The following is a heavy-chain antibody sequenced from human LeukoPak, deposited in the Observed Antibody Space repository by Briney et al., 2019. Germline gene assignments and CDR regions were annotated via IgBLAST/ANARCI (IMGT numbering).Heavy chain of an antibody. CDR1: GFTFSSYG. CDR2: IRYDGSKK. J-gene: IGHJ4*02. D-gene: IGHD1-26*01. V-gene: IGHV3-30*02. Sequence: GGSLRLSCAASGFTFSSYGMHWVRQAPGMGLEWVTFIRYDGSKKYYADSVKGRFTISRDNSKNTLYLQMNSLRAEDTAVYYCAKDLRAGSLEYFDYWGQGTLVTVFS. CDR3: AKDLRAGSLEYFDY.